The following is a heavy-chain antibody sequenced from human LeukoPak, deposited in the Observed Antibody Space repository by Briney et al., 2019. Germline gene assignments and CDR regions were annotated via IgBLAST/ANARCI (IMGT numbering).Heavy chain of an antibody. CDR1: GGSISSGDYY. Sequence: TSQTLSLTCTVSGGSISSGDYYWSWIRQPPGKGLEWIGSIYYSGSTYYNPSLKSRVTISVDTSKNQFSLKLSSVTAADPAVYYCARHHPQTAGYSSGWFRSTSFDIWGQGTMVTVSS. CDR2: IYYSGST. D-gene: IGHD6-19*01. V-gene: IGHV4-39*01. CDR3: ARHHPQTAGYSSGWFRSTSFDI. J-gene: IGHJ3*02.